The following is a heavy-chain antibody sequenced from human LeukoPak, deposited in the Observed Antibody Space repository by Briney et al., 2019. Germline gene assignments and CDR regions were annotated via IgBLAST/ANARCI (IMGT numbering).Heavy chain of an antibody. Sequence: ASETLSLTCTVSGGSIGSCYWTWIRQPPGKGLEWIGYTYYSGSAKYNPSLKSRVTISIDTSKNQFSLKLSSVTAADTAVYYCTSGPAVGTYDYWGQGTLVTVSS. CDR3: TSGPAVGTYDY. V-gene: IGHV4-59*01. D-gene: IGHD1-26*01. CDR1: GGSIGSCY. CDR2: TYYSGSA. J-gene: IGHJ4*02.